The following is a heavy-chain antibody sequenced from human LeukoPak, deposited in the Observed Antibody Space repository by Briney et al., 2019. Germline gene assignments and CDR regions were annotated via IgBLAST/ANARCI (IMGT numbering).Heavy chain of an antibody. V-gene: IGHV1-2*02. D-gene: IGHD5-18*01. CDR2: INPNSGGT. J-gene: IGHJ4*02. CDR3: ARTWIQLWLAIDY. Sequence: ASVKVSCKASGYTFTSHGISWVRQAPGQGLEWMGWINPNSGGTNYAQKFQGRVTMTRDTSISTAYMELSRLRSDDTAVYYCARTWIQLWLAIDYWGQGTLVTVSS. CDR1: GYTFTSHG.